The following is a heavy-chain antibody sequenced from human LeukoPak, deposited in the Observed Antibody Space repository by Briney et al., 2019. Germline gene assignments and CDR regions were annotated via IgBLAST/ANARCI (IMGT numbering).Heavy chain of an antibody. D-gene: IGHD3-10*01. CDR1: GFTFSSHS. Sequence: PGGSLRLSCAASGFTFSSHSMNWVRQAPGKGLEWVSYISSSSSTIYYADSVKGRFTISRDNAKNSLYLQMNSLRAEDTAVYYCASGHGSGSYYPDYWGQGTLVTVSS. CDR3: ASGHGSGSYYPDY. CDR2: ISSSSSTI. J-gene: IGHJ4*02. V-gene: IGHV3-48*01.